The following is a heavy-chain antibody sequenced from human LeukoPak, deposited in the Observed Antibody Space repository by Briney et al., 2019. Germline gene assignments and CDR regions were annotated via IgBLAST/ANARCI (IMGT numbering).Heavy chain of an antibody. CDR1: GFTFDIYW. Sequence: PGGSLRLSCAASGFTFDIYWMSWVRQAPGKGLECVANIKQEGSEQYYMDSVKGRFTISRDNAKNSLYLQMNSLRAEDTAVYYCARKGDYMDVWGKGTTVTVSS. J-gene: IGHJ6*03. CDR3: ARKGDYMDV. CDR2: IKQEGSEQ. V-gene: IGHV3-7*01.